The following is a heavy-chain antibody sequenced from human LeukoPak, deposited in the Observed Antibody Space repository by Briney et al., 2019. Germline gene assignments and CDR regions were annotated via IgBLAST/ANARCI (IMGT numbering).Heavy chain of an antibody. D-gene: IGHD2-15*01. CDR3: ARVTLSEIVVFDI. V-gene: IGHV1-8*03. Sequence: ASVKVSCKASGYTFSGYDINWVRQATGQGLEWMGWMNPNSGNTGYAQKFQGRVTITADESTSTAYMELRSLRSDDTAVYYCARVTLSEIVVFDIWGQGTMVTVSS. CDR2: MNPNSGNT. CDR1: GYTFSGYD. J-gene: IGHJ3*02.